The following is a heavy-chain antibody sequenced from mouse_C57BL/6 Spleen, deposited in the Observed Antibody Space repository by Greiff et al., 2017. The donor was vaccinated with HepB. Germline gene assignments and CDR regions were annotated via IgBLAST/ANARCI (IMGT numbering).Heavy chain of an antibody. CDR2: IYPSDSET. V-gene: IGHV1-61*01. CDR3: ARDYSNDWYFDV. Sequence: QVQLQQPGAELVRPGSSVKLSCKASGYTFTSYWMDWVKQRPGQGLEWIGNIYPSDSETHYNQKFKDKATLTVDKSSSTAYMQLSSLTSEDSAVYYCARDYSNDWYFDVWGTGTTVTVSS. CDR1: GYTFTSYW. D-gene: IGHD2-5*01. J-gene: IGHJ1*03.